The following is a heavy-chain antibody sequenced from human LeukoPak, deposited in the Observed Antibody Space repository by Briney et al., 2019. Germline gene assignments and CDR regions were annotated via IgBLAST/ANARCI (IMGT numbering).Heavy chain of an antibody. J-gene: IGHJ3*02. CDR2: ISAYNGNT. V-gene: IGHV1-18*01. CDR3: ARDMVRGVMTPSDAFDI. Sequence: GASVKVSCKASGYTFTSYGISWVRQAPGQGLEWMGWISAYNGNTNYAQKLQGRVTMTTDTSTSTAYMELRSLRSDDTAVYYCARDMVRGVMTPSDAFDIWGQGTMVTVS. D-gene: IGHD3-10*01. CDR1: GYTFTSYG.